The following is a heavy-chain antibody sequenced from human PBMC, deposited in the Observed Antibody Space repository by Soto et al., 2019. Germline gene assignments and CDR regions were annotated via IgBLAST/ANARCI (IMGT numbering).Heavy chain of an antibody. CDR1: GFILGSHR. V-gene: IGHV3-74*01. J-gene: IGHJ5*02. Sequence: DVQLVESGGGLVQPGGSLRVSCAASGFILGSHRIHWVRQAPGKGLEWVSRIDTDGGGTSYADSVKGRFTISTDNAKNTVYLQMNGLRAEDTAVYYCATVFDLWGQGTLVTVSS. CDR3: ATVFDL. CDR2: IDTDGGGT.